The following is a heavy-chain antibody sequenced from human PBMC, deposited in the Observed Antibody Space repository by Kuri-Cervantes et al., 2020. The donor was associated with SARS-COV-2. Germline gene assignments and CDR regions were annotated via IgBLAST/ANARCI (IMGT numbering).Heavy chain of an antibody. Sequence: GGSLRLSCVASGFTFSAYTLNWVRQAPGKGLEWVSSITRRSVYISYADSLKGRFTISRDNAKNSLYLQMNSLRAEDMALYYCAKADDFWSGVFDYWGQGTLVTVSS. CDR3: AKADDFWSGVFDY. CDR2: ITRRSVYI. J-gene: IGHJ4*02. CDR1: GFTFSAYT. V-gene: IGHV3-21*04. D-gene: IGHD3-3*01.